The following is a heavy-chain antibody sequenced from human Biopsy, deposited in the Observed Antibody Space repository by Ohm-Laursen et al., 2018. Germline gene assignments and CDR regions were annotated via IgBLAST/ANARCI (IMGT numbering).Heavy chain of an antibody. V-gene: IGHV4-34*01. CDR3: ARAVDYYDPYYYYGLDV. CDR2: INHRGST. Sequence: TLSLTCVVYGGSFSGYYWSWIRQPPGKGLEWIGEINHRGSTNYSPSLKSRVTISVDTSKNQFSLKLRSVTAADTAVYYCARAVDYYDPYYYYGLDVWGQGTTVTVSS. J-gene: IGHJ6*02. D-gene: IGHD3-16*01. CDR1: GGSFSGYY.